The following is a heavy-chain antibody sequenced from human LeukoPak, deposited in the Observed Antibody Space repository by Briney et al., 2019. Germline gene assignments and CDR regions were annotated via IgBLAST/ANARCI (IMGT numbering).Heavy chain of an antibody. V-gene: IGHV3-30*02. Sequence: PGGSLRLSCAASGFTFSSYGMHWVRQAPGKGLEWVSFIWYDGSNKYYADSVKGRLTISRDNSKNTLYLQMNSLRLDDTAVYYCARAERGTHFDYWGQGTLVTVSS. CDR2: IWYDGSNK. CDR3: ARAERGTHFDY. D-gene: IGHD3-10*01. CDR1: GFTFSSYG. J-gene: IGHJ4*02.